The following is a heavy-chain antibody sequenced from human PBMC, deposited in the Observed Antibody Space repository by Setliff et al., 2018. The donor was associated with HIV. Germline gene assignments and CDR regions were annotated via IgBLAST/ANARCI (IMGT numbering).Heavy chain of an antibody. J-gene: IGHJ4*02. CDR2: ISYDESNQ. CDR3: AKDGRNYNIDY. V-gene: IGHV3-30*18. CDR1: GFTFSNAW. D-gene: IGHD4-4*01. Sequence: GGSLRLSCAASGFTFSNAWLSWARQAPGKGLEWVAIISYDESNQYYADSVKGRFTVSRDDSKNTLYLQMNSLKAEDTAVYYCAKDGRNYNIDYWGQGTLVTVSS.